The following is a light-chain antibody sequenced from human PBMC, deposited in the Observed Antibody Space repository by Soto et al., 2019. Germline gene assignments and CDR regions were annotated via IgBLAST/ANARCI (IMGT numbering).Light chain of an antibody. J-gene: IGKJ2*01. CDR2: KAS. CDR1: QSISSW. Sequence: DIQMTQSPSTPSASVGDRVTITCRASQSISSWLAWYQQKPGKAPKLLIYKASSLESGVPSSFSGSGSGTEFTLTISSLQPDDFATYYCQQYNSVPYTFGQGTKLEIK. V-gene: IGKV1-5*03. CDR3: QQYNSVPYT.